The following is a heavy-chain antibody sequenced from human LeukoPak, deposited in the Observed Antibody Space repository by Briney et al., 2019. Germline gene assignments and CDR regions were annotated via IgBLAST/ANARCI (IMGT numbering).Heavy chain of an antibody. J-gene: IGHJ4*02. V-gene: IGHV1-8*03. CDR1: GYTFTSYD. CDR2: MNPNSGNT. CDR3: ASSLSSSWYYFDY. Sequence: ASVKVSCKASGYTFTSYDINWVRQATGQGLEWMGWMNPNSGNTGYAQKFQGRVTITRNTSISTAYMELSSLRSEDTAVYYCASSLSSSWYYFDYWGQGTLVTVSS. D-gene: IGHD6-13*01.